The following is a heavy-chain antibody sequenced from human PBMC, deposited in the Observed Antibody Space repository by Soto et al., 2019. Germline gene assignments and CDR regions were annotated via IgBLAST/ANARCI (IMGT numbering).Heavy chain of an antibody. Sequence: SETLSLTCAVYGGSFSGYYWSWIRQPPGKGLEWIGEINPSGSTKYNPSLKSRATMSGDTSKNQFSLKLTSVTAADTAVYYCARQLFPTTQWGQGTLVTVSS. V-gene: IGHV4-34*01. CDR3: ARQLFPTTQ. D-gene: IGHD2-15*01. J-gene: IGHJ1*01. CDR1: GGSFSGYY. CDR2: INPSGST.